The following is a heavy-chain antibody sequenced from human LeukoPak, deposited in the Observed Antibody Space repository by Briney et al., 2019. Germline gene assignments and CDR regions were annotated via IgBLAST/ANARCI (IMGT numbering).Heavy chain of an antibody. CDR2: ISSAGSTI. CDR3: ARGHTAVTRHFDF. J-gene: IGHJ4*02. D-gene: IGHD4-17*01. Sequence: GGSLRLSCAASGFTFSSYEMNWVRQAPGKGLEWVSYISSAGSTIYYADSVKGRFTISRDNAKNSLYLQMNSLRAEDTAVYYCARGHTAVTRHFDFWGQGTLVTVSS. V-gene: IGHV3-48*03. CDR1: GFTFSSYE.